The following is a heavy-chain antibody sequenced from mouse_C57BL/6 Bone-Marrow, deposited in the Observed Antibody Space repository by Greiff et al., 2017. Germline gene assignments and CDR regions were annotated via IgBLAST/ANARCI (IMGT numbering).Heavy chain of an antibody. D-gene: IGHD1-1*01. J-gene: IGHJ2*01. CDR1: GYTFTSYW. Sequence: VQLQESGAELVRPGTSVKLSCKASGYTFTSYWIHWVKQRPGQGLEWIGVIDPSDSYTNYNQKFKGKATLTVDTSSSTAYMQLSSLTSEDSAVYYCARGRITTVVPYYFDYWGQGTTLTVSS. CDR3: ARGRITTVVPYYFDY. V-gene: IGHV1-59*01. CDR2: IDPSDSYT.